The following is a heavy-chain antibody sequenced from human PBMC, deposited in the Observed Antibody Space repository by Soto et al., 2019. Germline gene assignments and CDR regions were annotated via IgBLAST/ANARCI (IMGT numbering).Heavy chain of an antibody. D-gene: IGHD2-15*01. CDR3: ARRFGYCSGGSCDSFDY. V-gene: IGHV4-34*01. J-gene: IGHJ4*02. Sequence: PSETLSLTCAVYGGSFSGYYWSWIRQPPGKGLEWIGEINHSGSTNYNPSLKSRVTISVDTSKNQFSLKLSSVTAADTAVYYCARRFGYCSGGSCDSFDYWGQGTLVTVSS. CDR2: INHSGST. CDR1: GGSFSGYY.